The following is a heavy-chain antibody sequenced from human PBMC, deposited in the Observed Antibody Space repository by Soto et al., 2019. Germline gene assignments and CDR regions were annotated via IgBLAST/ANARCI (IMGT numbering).Heavy chain of an antibody. CDR2: IYYSGST. CDR3: ARAPGPYDFWSGYYSPEPYYYYYMDV. V-gene: IGHV4-59*01. Sequence: QVQLQESGPGLVKPSETLSLTCTVSGGSISSYYWSWIRQPPGKGLEWIGYIYYSGSTNYNPSLKSRVTISVDTSKNQFSLKLSSVTAADTAVYYCARAPGPYDFWSGYYSPEPYYYYYMDVWGKGTTVTVSS. D-gene: IGHD3-3*01. CDR1: GGSISSYY. J-gene: IGHJ6*03.